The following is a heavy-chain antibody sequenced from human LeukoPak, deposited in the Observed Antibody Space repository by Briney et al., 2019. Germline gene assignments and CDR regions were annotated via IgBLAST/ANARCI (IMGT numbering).Heavy chain of an antibody. J-gene: IGHJ4*02. CDR3: ARRAGDYSHPYDY. CDR2: IRYDGSNK. Sequence: GGSLRLSCAASGFTFNNYSMHWVRQSPGKGLEWVAFIRYDGSNKYYADSVKGRFTISRDNSKNTLYLQMNSLRAEDTAVYYCARRAGDYSHPYDYWGQGTLVTVSS. D-gene: IGHD3-22*01. CDR1: GFTFNNYS. V-gene: IGHV3-30*04.